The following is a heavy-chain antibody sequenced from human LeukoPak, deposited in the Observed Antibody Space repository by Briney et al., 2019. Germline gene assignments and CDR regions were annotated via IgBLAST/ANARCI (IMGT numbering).Heavy chain of an antibody. CDR3: AKGYDSSGYYLDQ. V-gene: IGHV3-33*06. Sequence: GRSLRLSCAASGFTFSSYGMHWVRQAPGKGLEWVAVIWYDGSNKYYADSVKGRFTISRDNSKNTLYLQMNSLRPEDTAVYYCAKGYDSSGYYLDQWGQGTLVTVSP. CDR1: GFTFSSYG. CDR2: IWYDGSNK. D-gene: IGHD3-22*01. J-gene: IGHJ4*02.